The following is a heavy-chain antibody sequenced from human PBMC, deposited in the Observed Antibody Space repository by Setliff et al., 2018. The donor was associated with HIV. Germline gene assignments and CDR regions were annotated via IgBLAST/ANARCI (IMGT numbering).Heavy chain of an antibody. CDR1: GYTFTDYY. D-gene: IGHD3-16*01. Sequence: ASVKVSCKASGYTFTDYYMHWVRQAPGQGLEWMGWINPKSGGTNSALKFQGRVTMTRDTSISTAYMELSRLRSDDTAVYYCARDGGGPGDYYYYYMDVWAKRDHGPVSS. CDR2: INPKSGGT. CDR3: ARDGGGPGDYYYYYMDV. V-gene: IGHV1-2*02. J-gene: IGHJ6*03.